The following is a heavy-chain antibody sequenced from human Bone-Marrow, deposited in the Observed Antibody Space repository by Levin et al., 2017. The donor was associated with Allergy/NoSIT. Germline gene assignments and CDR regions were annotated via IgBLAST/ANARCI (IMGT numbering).Heavy chain of an antibody. J-gene: IGHJ6*02. Sequence: EASVKVSCAASGFTFSNSSMNWVRQAPGKGLEWVSYISDSSSSIFYADSVQGRFTISRDNAKNSLFLQMNSLRDEDTAVYYCARDCPHLSYSSTWYYYYGMDVWGQGTTVTVSS. CDR2: ISDSSSSI. CDR3: ARDCPHLSYSSTWYYYYGMDV. D-gene: IGHD6-13*01. CDR1: GFTFSNSS. V-gene: IGHV3-48*02.